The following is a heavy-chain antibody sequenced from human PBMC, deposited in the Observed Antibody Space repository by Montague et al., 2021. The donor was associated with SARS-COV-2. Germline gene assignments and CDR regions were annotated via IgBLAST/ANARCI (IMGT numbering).Heavy chain of an antibody. Sequence: SETLSLTCTVSGGSISSSSYYWGWIRQPPGKGPEWIGSIYYSGTTFYNPSLRSRVTMSADTSKNQLSLRLSSVTAADTAVFYCAGEDAGDWYCELWGRGTLVTVSS. D-gene: IGHD1-1*01. CDR1: GGSISSSSYY. J-gene: IGHJ2*01. CDR2: IYYSGTT. V-gene: IGHV4-39*02. CDR3: AGEDAGDWYCEL.